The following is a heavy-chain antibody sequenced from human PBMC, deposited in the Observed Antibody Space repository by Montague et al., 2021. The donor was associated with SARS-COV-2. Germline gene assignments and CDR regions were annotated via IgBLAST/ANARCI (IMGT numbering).Heavy chain of an antibody. CDR1: GGSISSYY. CDR2: IYYSGST. D-gene: IGHD3-9*01. CDR3: ARDSRTYFDWLFPDSGSYYYYMDD. J-gene: IGHJ6*03. Sequence: SETLSLTCTVSGGSISSYYWSWIRQPPGKGLEWIGYIYYSGSTNYNPSLKSRVTISVDTSKNQFSLKLSSVTAADRAVYYCARDSRTYFDWLFPDSGSYYYYMDDGGKGTTVTVSS. V-gene: IGHV4-59*01.